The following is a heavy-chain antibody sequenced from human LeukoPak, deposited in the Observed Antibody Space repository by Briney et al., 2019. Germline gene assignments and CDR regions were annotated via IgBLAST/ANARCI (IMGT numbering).Heavy chain of an antibody. CDR3: ARDGAQVATTYFDY. CDR1: GGTFSSYA. CDR2: IIPILGIA. D-gene: IGHD5-12*01. J-gene: IGHJ4*02. V-gene: IGHV1-69*04. Sequence: SVKVSCKASGGTFSSYAISWVRQAPGQGLEWMGRIIPILGIANYAQKFQGRVTITADKSTSTAYMELSSLRSEDTAVYYCARDGAQVATTYFDYWGQGTLVTVSS.